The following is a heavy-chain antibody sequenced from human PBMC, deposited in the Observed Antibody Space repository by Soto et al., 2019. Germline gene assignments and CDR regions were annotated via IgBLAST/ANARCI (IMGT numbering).Heavy chain of an antibody. D-gene: IGHD3-10*01. Sequence: SETLSLTCTVSGGSISSSSYYWGWIRQPPGKGLEWIGSIYYSGSTYYNPSLKSRVTISVDTSKNQFSLKLSSVTAADTAVYYCARKANSITMVRGVLDYWGQGTLVTVSS. J-gene: IGHJ4*02. CDR2: IYYSGST. CDR1: GGSISSSSYY. V-gene: IGHV4-39*07. CDR3: ARKANSITMVRGVLDY.